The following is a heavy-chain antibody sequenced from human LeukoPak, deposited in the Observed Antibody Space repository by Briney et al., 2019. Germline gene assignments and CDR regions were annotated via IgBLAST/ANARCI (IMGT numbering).Heavy chain of an antibody. D-gene: IGHD3-22*01. J-gene: IGHJ4*02. CDR2: ISGSGGST. CDR1: GFTFSSYA. V-gene: IGHV3-23*01. CDR3: ARPLGGSSGYYQPFDY. Sequence: GGSLRLSCAASGFTFSSYAMSWVRQAPGKGLEWVSAISGSGGSTYYADSVKGRFTISRDNSKNTLYLQMNSLSAEDTAVYYCARPLGGSSGYYQPFDYWGQGTLVTVSS.